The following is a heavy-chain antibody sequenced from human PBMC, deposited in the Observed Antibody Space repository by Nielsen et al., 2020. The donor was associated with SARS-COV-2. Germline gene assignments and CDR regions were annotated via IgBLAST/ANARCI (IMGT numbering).Heavy chain of an antibody. D-gene: IGHD6-13*01. J-gene: IGHJ6*03. CDR1: GFTFSSYA. CDR2: ISSNGGST. CDR3: ARVRREYSSSWYVYYYYMDV. V-gene: IGHV3-64*01. Sequence: GGSLRLSCAASGFTFSSYAMHWVRQAPGKGLEYVSAISSNGGSTYYANSVKGRFTISRDNSKNTLYLQMGSLRAEDMAVYYCARVRREYSSSWYVYYYYMDVWGKGTTVTVSS.